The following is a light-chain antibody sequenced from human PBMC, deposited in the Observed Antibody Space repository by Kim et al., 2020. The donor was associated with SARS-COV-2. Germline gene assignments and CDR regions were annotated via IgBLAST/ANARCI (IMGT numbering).Light chain of an antibody. Sequence: QLVLTQSPSASASLGASVKRTCTLSSGHSSYAIAWHQHQPAKGPRYLMKLNSDGSHSKGDGIPDRFSGSSSGAERYLSISSLQSEDEADYYCQTWGTGIQVFGGGTQLTVL. CDR1: SGHSSYA. J-gene: IGLJ7*01. V-gene: IGLV4-69*01. CDR3: QTWGTGIQV. CDR2: LNSDGSH.